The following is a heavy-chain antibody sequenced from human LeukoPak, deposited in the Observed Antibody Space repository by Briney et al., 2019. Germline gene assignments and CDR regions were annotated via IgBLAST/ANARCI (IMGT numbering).Heavy chain of an antibody. CDR1: GFTFSNYW. CDR3: ARIDFWSGYYWDY. Sequence: GGSLRLSCAASGFTFSNYWMSWVRQAPGKGLEWVANIKQDGSEKYYVDSVKGRFTISRDNAKNSLYLQMNSLRAEDTAVYYCARIDFWSGYYWDYWGQGTLVTVSS. D-gene: IGHD3-3*01. J-gene: IGHJ4*02. V-gene: IGHV3-7*01. CDR2: IKQDGSEK.